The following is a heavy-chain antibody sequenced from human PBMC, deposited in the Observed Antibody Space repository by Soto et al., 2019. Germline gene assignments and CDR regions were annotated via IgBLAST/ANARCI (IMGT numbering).Heavy chain of an antibody. J-gene: IGHJ4*02. V-gene: IGHV3-74*03. CDR1: GFTFNTYW. CDR2: INSDGSPT. CDR3: ARDQASYYDSSGYYSLPAGPDY. Sequence: GGSLRLSCAASGFTFNTYWMHWVRQAPGKGLVWVSRINSDGSPTTYADSVKGRFTISRDNAKNTVYLQMNSLTVEDTAVYYCARDQASYYDSSGYYSLPAGPDYWGQGTLVTVSS. D-gene: IGHD3-22*01.